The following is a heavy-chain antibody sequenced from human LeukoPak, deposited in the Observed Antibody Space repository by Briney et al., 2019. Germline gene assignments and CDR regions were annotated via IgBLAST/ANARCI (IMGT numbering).Heavy chain of an antibody. J-gene: IGHJ6*04. D-gene: IGHD3-16*02. CDR1: GGSISSYY. Sequence: SETLSLTCTVSGGSISSYYWSWIRQPPGKGLEWIGYIYYSGSTNYNPSLKSRVTISVDTSKNQFSLKLSSVTAADTAAYYCARNLNDYVWGSYRWTYGMDVWGKGTTVTVSS. V-gene: IGHV4-59*01. CDR3: ARNLNDYVWGSYRWTYGMDV. CDR2: IYYSGST.